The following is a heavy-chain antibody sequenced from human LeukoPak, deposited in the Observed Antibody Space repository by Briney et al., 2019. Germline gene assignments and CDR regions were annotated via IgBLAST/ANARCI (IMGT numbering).Heavy chain of an antibody. J-gene: IGHJ4*02. Sequence: SETLSLTCTVSGGSLSSYYWSWLRQPPGKGLEWIGYIYYSGSTNYNPSLKSRVTISVDTSKNQFSLKLSSVTAADTAVYYCARHRGYYDSRGDGYYFDYWGQGTLVTVSS. V-gene: IGHV4-59*08. D-gene: IGHD3-22*01. CDR1: GGSLSSYY. CDR2: IYYSGST. CDR3: ARHRGYYDSRGDGYYFDY.